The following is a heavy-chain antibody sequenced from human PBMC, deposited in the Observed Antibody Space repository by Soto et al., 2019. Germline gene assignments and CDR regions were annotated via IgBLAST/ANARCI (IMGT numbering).Heavy chain of an antibody. CDR3: VRGNYEKSIDY. CDR2: ISYDGNNK. V-gene: IGHV3-30*03. D-gene: IGHD3-16*01. Sequence: GGSLRLSCAASEFTFSNYAMHWVRQPPGKGLQWLAVISYDGNNKYYADSVQGRFTISRDNAKNSLFLQMNSLRAEDSGIYFCVRGNYEKSIDYWGQGTRVTVSS. J-gene: IGHJ4*02. CDR1: EFTFSNYA.